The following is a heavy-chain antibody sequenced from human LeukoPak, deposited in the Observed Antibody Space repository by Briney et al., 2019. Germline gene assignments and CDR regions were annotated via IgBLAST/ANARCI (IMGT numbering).Heavy chain of an antibody. D-gene: IGHD1-26*01. J-gene: IGHJ5*02. V-gene: IGHV4-4*07. Sequence: PSETLSLTCTVSGGSISTYHWNWIRQPAGKGLEWIGRIQNSDTNYNPSLKSRVIISVDTSKKQFSLKLSSVTAADTAVYYCARRTESGSYNWFDHWGQGTLVTVSS. CDR1: GGSISTYH. CDR2: IQNSDT. CDR3: ARRTESGSYNWFDH.